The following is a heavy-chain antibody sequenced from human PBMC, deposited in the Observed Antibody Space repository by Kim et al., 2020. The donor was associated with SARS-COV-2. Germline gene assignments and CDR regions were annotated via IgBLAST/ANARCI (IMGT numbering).Heavy chain of an antibody. Sequence: ASVKVSCKASGYTFTSYAMHWVRQAPGQRLEWMGWINAGNGNTKYSQKFQGRVTITRDTSASTAYMELSSLRSEDTAVYYCARGTWELPDFDYWGQGTLVTVSS. CDR3: ARGTWELPDFDY. V-gene: IGHV1-3*01. CDR2: INAGNGNT. CDR1: GYTFTSYA. J-gene: IGHJ4*02. D-gene: IGHD1-26*01.